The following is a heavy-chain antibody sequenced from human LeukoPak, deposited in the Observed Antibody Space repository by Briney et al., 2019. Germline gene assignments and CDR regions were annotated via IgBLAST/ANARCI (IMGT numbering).Heavy chain of an antibody. V-gene: IGHV3-53*01. D-gene: IGHD6-19*01. CDR1: GFTVSSNY. Sequence: GGSLRLSCAASGFTVSSNYMSWVRQAPGKGLEWVSVIYSGGSTYYADSVKGRFTIPRDNSKTTLDFQMNSLRAEDTAVYYCARTFGYSSGWYLDYWGQGTLVTVSS. CDR3: ARTFGYSSGWYLDY. CDR2: IYSGGST. J-gene: IGHJ4*02.